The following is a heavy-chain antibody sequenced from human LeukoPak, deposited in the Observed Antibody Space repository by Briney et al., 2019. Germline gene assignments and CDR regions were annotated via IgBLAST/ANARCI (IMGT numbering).Heavy chain of an antibody. D-gene: IGHD5-24*01. Sequence: SSAKVSCKASGCTFSSYAISWVRQAPGQGLEWMGRIIPIFGTANYAQKFQGRVTITTDESTSTAYMELSSLRSEDTAVYYCAVDMATISYYSDYCGQGTLVTVSS. V-gene: IGHV1-69*05. J-gene: IGHJ4*02. CDR2: IIPIFGTA. CDR1: GCTFSSYA. CDR3: AVDMATISYYSDY.